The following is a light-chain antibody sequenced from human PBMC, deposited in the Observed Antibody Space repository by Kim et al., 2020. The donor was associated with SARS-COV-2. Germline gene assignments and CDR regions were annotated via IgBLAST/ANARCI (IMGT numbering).Light chain of an antibody. V-gene: IGLV2-14*03. CDR3: SSYTSSSTLV. CDR2: DVS. Sequence: GRAIPIPRKEKSGGVGGYKCVSWYQKHQGKYRKHMIYDVSNRHTGVYNRLAGAKSRNRAALTICGLQAEDEADYYCSSYTSSSTLVFRGGTKRTVL. CDR1: SGGVGGYKC. J-gene: IGLJ2*01.